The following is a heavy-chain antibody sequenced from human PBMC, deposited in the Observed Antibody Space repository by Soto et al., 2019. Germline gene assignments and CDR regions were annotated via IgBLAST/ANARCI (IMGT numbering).Heavy chain of an antibody. V-gene: IGHV4-30-2*01. Sequence: SENLSLTCAVSGGSISSGGYSWSWIRQPPGKGLEWIGYIYHSGSTYYNPSLKSRVTISVDRSKNQFSLKLSSVTAADSAVYYCARRYGGNFDYWGQGTLVTVSS. CDR3: ARRYGGNFDY. CDR2: IYHSGST. CDR1: GGSISSGGYS. J-gene: IGHJ4*02. D-gene: IGHD1-26*01.